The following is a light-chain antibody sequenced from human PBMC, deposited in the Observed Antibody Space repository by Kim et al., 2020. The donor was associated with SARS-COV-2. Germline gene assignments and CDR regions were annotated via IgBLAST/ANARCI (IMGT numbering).Light chain of an antibody. Sequence: SPRESDTLSCRSSQNIKNKLVWYQQKPGQAPRLLIYDATTRATDIPARFIGSGSETDFTLTISSLQSEDFAVYFCQQSYNWPPLTFGQGTKVDIK. V-gene: IGKV3-15*01. CDR2: DAT. J-gene: IGKJ1*01. CDR1: QNIKNK. CDR3: QQSYNWPPLT.